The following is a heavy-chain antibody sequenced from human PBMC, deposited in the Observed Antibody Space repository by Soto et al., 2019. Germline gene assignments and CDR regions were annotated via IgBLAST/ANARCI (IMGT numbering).Heavy chain of an antibody. V-gene: IGHV3-23*01. CDR3: AKFRVVGAGSSYPGYYYYGMDV. CDR1: GFTFSSYA. CDR2: ISGSGGST. D-gene: IGHD6-6*01. Sequence: GGSLRLSCAASGFTFSSYAMSWVRQAPGKGLEWVSAISGSGGSTYYADSVKGRFTISRDNSKNTLYLQMNSLRAEDTAVYYCAKFRVVGAGSSYPGYYYYGMDVWGQGTTVTVSS. J-gene: IGHJ6*02.